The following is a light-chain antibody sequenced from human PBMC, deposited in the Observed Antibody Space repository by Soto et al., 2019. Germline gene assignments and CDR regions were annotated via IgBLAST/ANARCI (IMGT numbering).Light chain of an antibody. V-gene: IGKV1-27*01. CDR2: AAS. J-gene: IGKJ4*01. CDR3: HKYNHAPT. CDR1: QGISNY. Sequence: GDRVTITCRASQGISNYLAWYQQKPGKVPERLIYAASTLQSGVPSRFSGSGSGTEFSLTISGLQPEDVATYYCHKYNHAPTFGGGTKVEIK.